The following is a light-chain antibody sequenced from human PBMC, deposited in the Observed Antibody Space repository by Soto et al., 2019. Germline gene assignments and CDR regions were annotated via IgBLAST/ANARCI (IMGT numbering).Light chain of an antibody. CDR1: QSVSIL. Sequence: EIVLTQSPGTLSLSPGERATLSCRASQSVSILLAWYQQKPGQAPRLLIYDASTRATGIPDRFSGGGSGTEFTLTISSLQSEDFVVYYCQQYNSWPPITFGQGTRLEI. CDR2: DAS. V-gene: IGKV3-15*01. CDR3: QQYNSWPPIT. J-gene: IGKJ5*01.